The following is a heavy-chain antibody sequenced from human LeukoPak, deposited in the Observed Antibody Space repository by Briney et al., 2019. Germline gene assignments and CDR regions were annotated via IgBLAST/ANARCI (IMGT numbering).Heavy chain of an antibody. D-gene: IGHD7-27*01. CDR1: GFTFTTYA. CDR3: AIPPRVAAFDI. J-gene: IGHJ3*02. Sequence: GGSLRLSCAASGFTFTTYAMSWVRQAPGKGLEWVSAISGSGGSTYYADSVKGRFTISRDNSKNTLYLQMNSLRAEDTAVYYCAIPPRVAAFDIWSQGTMVTDSS. CDR2: ISGSGGST. V-gene: IGHV3-23*01.